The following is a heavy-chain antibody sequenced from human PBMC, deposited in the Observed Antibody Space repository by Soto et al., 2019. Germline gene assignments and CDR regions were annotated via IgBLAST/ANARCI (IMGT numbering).Heavy chain of an antibody. CDR3: TRGGGDDSGGNHH. CDR1: GYSYTSYC. Sequence: GESLKISCKGSGYSYTSYCIGWVRQTPGKGLEWMGIIYPGDSDTRYSPSFQGQVTISVDKSISTAYLQWSSLKASDTAIYYCTRGGGDDSGGNHHWGQGTPVTVS. CDR2: IYPGDSDT. V-gene: IGHV5-51*01. J-gene: IGHJ5*02. D-gene: IGHD4-17*01.